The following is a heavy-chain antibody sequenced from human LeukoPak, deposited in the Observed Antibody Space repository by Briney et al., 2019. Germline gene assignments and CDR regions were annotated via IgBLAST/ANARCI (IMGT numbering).Heavy chain of an antibody. CDR2: IKQDGSEK. D-gene: IGHD2-15*01. CDR3: YCAVEDY. V-gene: IGHV3-7*01. Sequence: GGSLRLSCATSGFNFRSYWMSWVRQAPGKGLEWVANIKQDGSEKNCVDSVKGRFTISRDNAKNSLYLEMNSLRAEDTAVYYCYCAVEDYWGQGTLVTVSS. J-gene: IGHJ4*02. CDR1: GFNFRSYW.